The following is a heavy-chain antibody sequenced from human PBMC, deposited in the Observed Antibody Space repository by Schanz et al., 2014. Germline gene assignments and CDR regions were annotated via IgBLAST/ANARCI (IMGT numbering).Heavy chain of an antibody. V-gene: IGHV1-69*04. D-gene: IGHD3-22*01. CDR3: ARNIQYHYDTSGPVGAFDI. CDR2: IIPILGME. CDR1: GGTFSSYA. J-gene: IGHJ3*02. Sequence: QVQLVQSGAEVKKPGSSVKVSCKASGGTFSSYAFSWVRQAPGQGLEWMGKIIPILGMENYAQKFQGRVTITADISTSTAYMHLSSLRSADTAVYYCARNIQYHYDTSGPVGAFDIWGQGTMVTVSS.